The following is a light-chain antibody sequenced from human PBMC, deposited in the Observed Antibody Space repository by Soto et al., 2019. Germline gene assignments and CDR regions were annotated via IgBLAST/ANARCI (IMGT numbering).Light chain of an antibody. Sequence: IQMPQSPSSLSTSIGDRVTITCRASQRINIYLNWYRQKPGKAPELLIYSASNLQSGVPSRFSGSGSGTDFTLTISGLQSEDFATYYCQQSFSTPTFGQGTRLEIK. V-gene: IGKV1-39*01. CDR3: QQSFSTPT. J-gene: IGKJ5*01. CDR2: SAS. CDR1: QRINIY.